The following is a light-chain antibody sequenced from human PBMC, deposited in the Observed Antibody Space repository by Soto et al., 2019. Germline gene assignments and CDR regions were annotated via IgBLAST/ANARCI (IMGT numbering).Light chain of an antibody. CDR3: NSYSSTNFYV. CDR2: QVT. V-gene: IGLV2-14*01. J-gene: IGLJ1*01. Sequence: QSVLAQPASVSGSPGQSITISCTGSFSDIAVFNYVSWYQQYPGRAPKLLIYQVTSRASGVSHRFSGSKSGNTASPTISGLQPEDEAEYYCNSYSSTNFYVFGTGTKVTDL. CDR1: FSDIAVFNY.